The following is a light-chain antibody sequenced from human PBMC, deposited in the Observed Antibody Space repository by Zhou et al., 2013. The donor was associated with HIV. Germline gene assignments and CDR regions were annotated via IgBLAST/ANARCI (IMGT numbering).Light chain of an antibody. Sequence: DIQMTQSPSNLSASVGDRVTITCRASQSISSWLAWYQQKPGKAPNLLIYKASSLEGGVPSRFSGSGSGTEFILTISSLQPDDFATYYCQQCNSPWTFGQGTKVE. V-gene: IGKV1-5*03. CDR3: QQCNSPWT. CDR1: QSISSW. J-gene: IGKJ1*01. CDR2: KAS.